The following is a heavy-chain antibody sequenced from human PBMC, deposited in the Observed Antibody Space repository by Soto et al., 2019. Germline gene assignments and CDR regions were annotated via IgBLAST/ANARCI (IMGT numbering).Heavy chain of an antibody. J-gene: IGHJ4*02. Sequence: QITLKESGPTLVKPTQTLTLTCTFSGFSLSTSGVGVGWIRQPPGKALEWLALIYWDDDKRYSPSLKSRLTXXKXXSKNQVVLTMTNMDPVDTATYYCSHIYDSSGYSPYWGQGTLVTVSS. V-gene: IGHV2-5*02. CDR1: GFSLSTSGVG. D-gene: IGHD3-22*01. CDR3: SHIYDSSGYSPY. CDR2: IYWDDDK.